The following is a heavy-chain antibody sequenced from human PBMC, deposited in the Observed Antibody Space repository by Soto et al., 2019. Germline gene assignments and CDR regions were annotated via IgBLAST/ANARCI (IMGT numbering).Heavy chain of an antibody. D-gene: IGHD6-13*01. CDR2: IYYSGST. V-gene: IGHV4-30-4*01. CDR3: ARERIAAAGSAEYFQH. J-gene: IGHJ1*01. CDR1: GGSISSGDYY. Sequence: SETLSLTCTFSGGSISSGDYYWSWIRQPPGKGLEWIGYIYYSGSTYYNPSLKSRVTISVDTSKNQFSLKLSSVTAADTAVYYCARERIAAAGSAEYFQHWGQGTLVTVSS.